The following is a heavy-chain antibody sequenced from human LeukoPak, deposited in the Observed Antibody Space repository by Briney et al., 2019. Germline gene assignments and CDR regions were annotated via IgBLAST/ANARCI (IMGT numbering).Heavy chain of an antibody. CDR1: GLIVSSNY. CDR3: ARDPSRGPYYFDR. D-gene: IGHD3-10*01. V-gene: IGHV3-53*01. Sequence: PGGSLRFSCAASGLIVSSNYMSWVRQAPGKGLEWVSVIYSGGSIYYADSVKGRFTISRDNSKNTLYLQMNSLRAEDTAVYYCARDPSRGPYYFDRWGQGTLVTVSS. CDR2: IYSGGSI. J-gene: IGHJ4*02.